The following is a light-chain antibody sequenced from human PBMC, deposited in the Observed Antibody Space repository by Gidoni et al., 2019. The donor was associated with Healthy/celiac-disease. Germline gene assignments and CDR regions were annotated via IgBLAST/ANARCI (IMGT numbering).Light chain of an antibody. CDR1: NSVLYSTNNKNY. J-gene: IGKJ1*01. CDR2: GVS. CDR3: QQYYSTPET. Sequence: DLVMTQSPASLAASLGERATINCKSSNSVLYSTNNKNYLAWYQQKPVQPPKLLIYGVSTRESGVPDRFSGSGSGTDFTLTIISLQAEDVAVYYCQQYYSTPETFGQGTKVEIK. V-gene: IGKV4-1*01.